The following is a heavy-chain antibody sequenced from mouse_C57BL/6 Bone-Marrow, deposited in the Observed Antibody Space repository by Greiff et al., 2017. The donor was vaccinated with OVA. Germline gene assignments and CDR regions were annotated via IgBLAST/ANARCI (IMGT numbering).Heavy chain of an antibody. CDR1: GFTFSDFY. Sequence: EVNVVESGGGLVQSGRSLRLSCATSGFTFSDFYMEWVRQAPGKGLEWIAASRNKANDYTTEYSASVKGRFIVSRDTSQSILYLQMNALRAEDTAIYYCARDDGYHWYFDVWGTGTTVTVSS. CDR3: ARDDGYHWYFDV. D-gene: IGHD2-2*01. CDR2: SRNKANDYTT. V-gene: IGHV7-1*01. J-gene: IGHJ1*03.